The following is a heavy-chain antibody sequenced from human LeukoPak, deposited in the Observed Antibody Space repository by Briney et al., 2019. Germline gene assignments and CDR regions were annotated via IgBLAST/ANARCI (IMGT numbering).Heavy chain of an antibody. Sequence: GGSLRLSCAASGFTFSSYAMSWVRQAPGKGLEWVAFISYDGNNKYYADSVKGRFTISRDNSKNTLYLQMNSLRTEDTAVYFCANDAAQQQLANLFYGMDVWGQGTTVTVSS. D-gene: IGHD6-13*01. J-gene: IGHJ6*02. V-gene: IGHV3-30-3*02. CDR1: GFTFSSYA. CDR3: ANDAAQQQLANLFYGMDV. CDR2: ISYDGNNK.